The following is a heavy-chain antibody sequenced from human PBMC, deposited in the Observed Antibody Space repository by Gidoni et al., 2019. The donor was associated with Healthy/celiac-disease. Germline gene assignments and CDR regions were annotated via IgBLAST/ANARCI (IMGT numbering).Heavy chain of an antibody. Sequence: EVQLVESGGGLVKPGGSLRLSCAASGFTFSSYSLNWVRQAPGKGLEWVSSISSRSSYIYYADSVKGRFTISRDNAKNSLYLQMNSLRAEDTAVYYCARASPELGAGFDYWGQGTLVTVSS. J-gene: IGHJ4*02. V-gene: IGHV3-21*01. CDR2: ISSRSSYI. D-gene: IGHD3-10*01. CDR1: GFTFSSYS. CDR3: ARASPELGAGFDY.